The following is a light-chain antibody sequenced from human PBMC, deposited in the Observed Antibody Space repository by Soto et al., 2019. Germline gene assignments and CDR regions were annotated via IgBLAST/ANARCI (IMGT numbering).Light chain of an antibody. CDR1: QSISNW. CDR3: QQYNRSPWT. J-gene: IGKJ1*01. Sequence: DLQMTQSPSTLSASVGDRVTITCRASQSISNWLAWYQQKPGKAPKLLIYYASSLASGVPTRFSGSGSGTEYTLTISSLQPVDFATYYCQQYNRSPWTFGQGTKVEIK. V-gene: IGKV1-5*01. CDR2: YAS.